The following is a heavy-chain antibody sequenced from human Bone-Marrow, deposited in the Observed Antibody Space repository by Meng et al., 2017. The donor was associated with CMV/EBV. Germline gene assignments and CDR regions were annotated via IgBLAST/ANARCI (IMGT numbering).Heavy chain of an antibody. CDR2: IKSKTDGGTT. CDR3: TTDYPNWNYPIDY. CDR1: GFTFSNAW. J-gene: IGHJ4*02. D-gene: IGHD1-7*01. Sequence: GGPLRLSCAASGFTFSNAWMSWVRQAPGKGLEWVGRIKSKTDGGTTDYAAPVKGRFTISRDDSKNTLYLQMNSLKTEDTAVYYCTTDYPNWNYPIDYWGQGTLVTVSS. V-gene: IGHV3-15*01.